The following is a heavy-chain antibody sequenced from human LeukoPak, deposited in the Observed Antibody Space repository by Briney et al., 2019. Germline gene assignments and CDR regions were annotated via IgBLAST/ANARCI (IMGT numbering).Heavy chain of an antibody. D-gene: IGHD1-26*01. CDR1: GYTFTGYY. J-gene: IGHJ4*02. CDR2: INPNSGDT. Sequence: ASVKVSCKASGYTFTGYYMHWVRQAPGQGLEWMGWINPNSGDTSYAQKFQGRVTMTRDTSISTAYMELSRLTSDDTAVYYCARGSGSYLGLFDYWGQGTLVTVSS. CDR3: ARGSGSYLGLFDY. V-gene: IGHV1-2*02.